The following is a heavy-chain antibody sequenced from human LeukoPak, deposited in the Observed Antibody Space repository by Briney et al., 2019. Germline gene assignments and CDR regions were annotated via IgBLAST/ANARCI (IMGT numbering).Heavy chain of an antibody. V-gene: IGHV3-30*02. D-gene: IGHD3-10*01. CDR3: AKEYGSGSYYYYYYYYMDV. CDR1: GFTFSSYG. J-gene: IGHJ6*03. Sequence: GGSLRLSCAASGFTFSSYGMHWVRQAPGKGLEWVAFIRYDGSNKYYADSVKGRFTISRDNSKNTLYLQMNSLRAEDTAVYYCAKEYGSGSYYYYYYYYMDVWGKGTTVTISS. CDR2: IRYDGSNK.